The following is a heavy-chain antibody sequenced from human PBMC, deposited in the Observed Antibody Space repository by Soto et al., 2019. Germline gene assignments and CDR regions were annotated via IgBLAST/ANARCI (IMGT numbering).Heavy chain of an antibody. CDR1: GGSVSSGSYY. CDR2: IYYSGST. J-gene: IGHJ4*02. Sequence: NPSETLSLTCTVSGGSVSSGSYYWSWIRQPPGKGLEWIGYIYYSGSTNYNPSLKSRVTISVDTSKNQFSLKLSSVTAADTAVYYCAREAPAEYYYDSSGYYYNFDYWGQGTLVTVSS. CDR3: AREAPAEYYYDSSGYYYNFDY. D-gene: IGHD3-22*01. V-gene: IGHV4-61*01.